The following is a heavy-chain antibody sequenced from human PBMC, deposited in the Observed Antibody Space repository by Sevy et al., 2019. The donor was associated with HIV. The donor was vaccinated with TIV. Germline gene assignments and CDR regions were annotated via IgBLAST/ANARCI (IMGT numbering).Heavy chain of an antibody. CDR2: ISGSGGST. Sequence: GGSLRLSCAASGFTFSRYSMNWVRQAPGKGLEWVSTISGSGGSTHYADSVKGRFTISRDNSKNTLYLPMNSLRAEDTAVYYCAKECLPTSNYDTSGSLAFDIWGQGTMVTVSS. D-gene: IGHD3-22*01. V-gene: IGHV3-23*01. CDR3: AKECLPTSNYDTSGSLAFDI. J-gene: IGHJ3*02. CDR1: GFTFSRYS.